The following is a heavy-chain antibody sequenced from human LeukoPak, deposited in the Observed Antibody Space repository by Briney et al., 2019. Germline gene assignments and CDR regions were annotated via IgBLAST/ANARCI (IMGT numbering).Heavy chain of an antibody. CDR2: IYTSGST. D-gene: IGHD5-24*01. J-gene: IGHJ4*02. V-gene: IGHV4-61*02. Sequence: SETLSLTCTVSGGSISSGSYYWSWIRQPAGKGLEWIGRIYTSGSTNYNPSLKSRVTISVDTSKNQFSLKLSSVTAADTAVYYCARRKEMAPTIFDYWGQGTLVTVSS. CDR3: ARRKEMAPTIFDY. CDR1: GGSISSGSYY.